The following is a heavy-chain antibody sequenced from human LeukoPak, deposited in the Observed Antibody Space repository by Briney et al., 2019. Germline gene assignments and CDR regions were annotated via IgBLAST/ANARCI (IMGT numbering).Heavy chain of an antibody. CDR3: ARDRIVGASVIDY. V-gene: IGHV3-33*08. J-gene: IGHJ4*02. Sequence: GGSLRLSCVVSGFNSEDHAMHWVRQAPGKGLEWVAVIWYDGSNKYYADSVKGRFTISRDNSKNTLYLQMNSLRAEDTAVYYCARDRIVGASVIDYWGQGTLVTASS. CDR2: IWYDGSNK. D-gene: IGHD1-26*01. CDR1: GFNSEDHA.